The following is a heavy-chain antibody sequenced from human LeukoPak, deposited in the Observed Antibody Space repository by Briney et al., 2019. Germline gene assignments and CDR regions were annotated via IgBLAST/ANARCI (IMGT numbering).Heavy chain of an antibody. CDR3: ARVGTTVTNMINYYYGMDV. Sequence: RASVKVSCKASGYTFTSYAMNWVRQAPGQGLEWMGWINTNTGNPTYAQGFTGRFVFSLDTSVSTAYLQISSLKAEDTAVYYCARVGTTVTNMINYYYGMDVWGQGTTVTVSS. CDR2: INTNTGNP. D-gene: IGHD4-17*01. CDR1: GYTFTSYA. J-gene: IGHJ6*02. V-gene: IGHV7-4-1*02.